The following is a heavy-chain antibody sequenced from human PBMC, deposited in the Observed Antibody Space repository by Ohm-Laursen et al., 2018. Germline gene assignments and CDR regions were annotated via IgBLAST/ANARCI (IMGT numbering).Heavy chain of an antibody. CDR2: IHTSGSS. J-gene: IGHJ4*02. V-gene: IGHV4-4*07. Sequence: SDTLSLTCTVSGVSISTYSWNWIRQPAEKGLEWIGRIHTSGSSIYNPSLKSRVTMSLDTSKNQFSLKLSPVTAADTAVYYCARGATYIPYWGQGTLVTVSS. D-gene: IGHD2-21*01. CDR1: GVSISTYS. CDR3: ARGATYIPY.